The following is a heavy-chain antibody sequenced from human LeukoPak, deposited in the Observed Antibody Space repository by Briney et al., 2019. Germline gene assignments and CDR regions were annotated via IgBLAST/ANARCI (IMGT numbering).Heavy chain of an antibody. V-gene: IGHV3-23*01. Sequence: PGGSLRLSCGASGFTFSSYAMSWVRQAPGKGLEWVSAIGSGTYYADSVKGRFTISRDNSKNTLYLQMNSLRAEDTAVYYCAKDQSGYSYGKYFDYWGQGTLVTVSS. CDR2: IGSGT. J-gene: IGHJ4*02. CDR3: AKDQSGYSYGKYFDY. CDR1: GFTFSSYA. D-gene: IGHD5-18*01.